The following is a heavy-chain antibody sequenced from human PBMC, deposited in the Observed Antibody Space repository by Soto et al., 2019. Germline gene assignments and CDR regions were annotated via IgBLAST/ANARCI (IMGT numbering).Heavy chain of an antibody. CDR3: ARNYYGSRSYFGEGYYYYYGMDV. CDR1: GYTFTGYY. CDR2: INPNSGGT. D-gene: IGHD3-10*01. V-gene: IGHV1-2*04. J-gene: IGHJ6*02. Sequence: QVQLVQSGAEVKKPGASVKVSCKASGYTFTGYYMHWVRQAPGQGLEWMGWINPNSGGTNYAEKFQGWVTMTRDTAISTAYMELSRLRSDDTAVYYCARNYYGSRSYFGEGYYYYYGMDVWGQGTTVTVSS.